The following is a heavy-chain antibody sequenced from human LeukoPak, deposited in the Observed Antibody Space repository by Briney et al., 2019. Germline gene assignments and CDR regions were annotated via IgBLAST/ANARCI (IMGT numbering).Heavy chain of an antibody. J-gene: IGHJ6*03. D-gene: IGHD4-17*01. Sequence: PSETLSLTCTVSTYSISRGYYWGWIRRPPGKGLEGIGRIYHSGSSYYTQSLKSRVTISVDTSKNQFSLKLSSVTAADTAVYYCARDRRGVTTFDYYYSYMDVWGTGTTVTISS. CDR1: TYSISRGYY. V-gene: IGHV4-38-2*02. CDR2: IYHSGSS. CDR3: ARDRRGVTTFDYYYSYMDV.